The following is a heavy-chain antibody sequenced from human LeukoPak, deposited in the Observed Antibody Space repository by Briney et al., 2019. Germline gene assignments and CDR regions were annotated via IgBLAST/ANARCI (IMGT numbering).Heavy chain of an antibody. CDR1: GGSISRAGYY. CDR3: ARDGSGSTTYSDY. Sequence: SQTLSLTCTVSGGSISRAGYYWSWIRQHPGRGLEWIGYVYYSGSTYYNPSLKSRVTISLDTSKNQFSLKLSYVTAADTAVYYCARDGSGSTTYSDYWGQGTLVSVSS. J-gene: IGHJ4*02. D-gene: IGHD3-3*01. V-gene: IGHV4-31*03. CDR2: VYYSGST.